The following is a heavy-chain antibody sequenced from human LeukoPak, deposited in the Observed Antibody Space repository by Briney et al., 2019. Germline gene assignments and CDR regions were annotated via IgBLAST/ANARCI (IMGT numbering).Heavy chain of an antibody. D-gene: IGHD4-11*01. J-gene: IGHJ4*02. CDR2: ISYSGST. CDR3: GRHDYSNPRIDY. V-gene: IGHV4-61*05. Sequence: SETLSLTCTVSGGSISSSSYYWSWIRQPPGKGLEWIGYISYSGSTSYNPSLKSRVTISLDTSKNQFSLKLSSVTAADTAVYYCGRHDYSNPRIDYWGQGTLVTVSS. CDR1: GGSISSSSYY.